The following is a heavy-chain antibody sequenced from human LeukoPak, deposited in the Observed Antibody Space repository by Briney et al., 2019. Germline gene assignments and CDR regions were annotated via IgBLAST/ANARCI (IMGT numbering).Heavy chain of an antibody. Sequence: SETLSLTCTVSGGSISSYYWSWIRQPPGKGLESMGYIYYSGSTTYNPSLKSRVTISVDTSKNQFSLQLSSVTAADTAVYYCARVEDYYDSSGYYSAEYFQHWGQGTLVTVSS. CDR3: ARVEDYYDSSGYYSAEYFQH. D-gene: IGHD3-22*01. V-gene: IGHV4-59*01. CDR1: GGSISSYY. CDR2: IYYSGST. J-gene: IGHJ1*01.